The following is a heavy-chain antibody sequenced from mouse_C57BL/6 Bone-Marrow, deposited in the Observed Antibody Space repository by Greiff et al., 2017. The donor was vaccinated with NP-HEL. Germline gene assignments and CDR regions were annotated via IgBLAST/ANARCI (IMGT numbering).Heavy chain of an antibody. Sequence: QVQLQQPGAELVKPGASVKLSCKASGYTFTSYWMHWVKQRPGQGLEWIGMIHPNSGSTNYNEKFKSKATLTVDKSSSTAYMQLSSLTSEDSAVYYCARPHYGSSYEDYAMDYWGQGTSVTVSS. J-gene: IGHJ4*01. CDR3: ARPHYGSSYEDYAMDY. V-gene: IGHV1-64*01. CDR1: GYTFTSYW. D-gene: IGHD1-1*01. CDR2: IHPNSGST.